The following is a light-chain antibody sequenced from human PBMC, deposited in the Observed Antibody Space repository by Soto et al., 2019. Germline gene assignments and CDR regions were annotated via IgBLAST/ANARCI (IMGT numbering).Light chain of an antibody. V-gene: IGKV1-17*01. Sequence: DIQITQSPTSLSASVGDRVTITCRASQDISNALAWYQQKPGKAPKRLIYASSSWQSGAPARFSGSGSGTEFTLTINSLQPEDFATYFCLQHNNLPFTFGPGTKVDV. J-gene: IGKJ3*01. CDR3: LQHNNLPFT. CDR1: QDISNA. CDR2: ASS.